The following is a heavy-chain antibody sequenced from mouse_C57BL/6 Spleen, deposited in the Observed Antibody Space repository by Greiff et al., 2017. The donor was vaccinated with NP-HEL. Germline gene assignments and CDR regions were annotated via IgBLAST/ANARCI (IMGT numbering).Heavy chain of an antibody. V-gene: IGHV1-76*01. Sequence: QVQLKESGAELVRPGASVKLSCKASGYTFTDYYINWVKQRPGQGLEWIARIYPGSGNTYYNEKFKGKATLTAEKSSSTAYMQLSSLTSEDSAVYFCARGKRLLRAYFDVWGTGTTVTVSS. CDR1: GYTFTDYY. CDR3: ARGKRLLRAYFDV. J-gene: IGHJ1*03. D-gene: IGHD2-3*01. CDR2: IYPGSGNT.